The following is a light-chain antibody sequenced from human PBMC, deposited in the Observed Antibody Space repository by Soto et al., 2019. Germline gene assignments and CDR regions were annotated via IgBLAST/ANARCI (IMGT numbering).Light chain of an antibody. CDR3: QQSYSNPWT. J-gene: IGKJ1*01. CDR2: AAS. V-gene: IGKV1-12*01. CDR1: QDISSW. Sequence: DIQMTQSPSSVSASVGDRVTITCRASQDISSWVAWYQQKPGKAPKLLISAASSLQSGVPSRFSGSGSGTDFTLTISSLQPEDFATYYCQQSYSNPWTFGQGTKVDIK.